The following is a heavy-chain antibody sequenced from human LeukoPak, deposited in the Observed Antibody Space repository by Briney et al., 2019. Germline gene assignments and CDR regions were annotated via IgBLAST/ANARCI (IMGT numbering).Heavy chain of an antibody. Sequence: GGSLRLSCAASGFTFSSYSMNWVRQAPGKGLEWVSSISSSSSYIYYADSVKGRFTISRDNAKNSLYLQMNSLRAEDTAVYYCARDIQLWSYFDYWGQGTLVTVSS. CDR3: ARDIQLWSYFDY. J-gene: IGHJ4*02. CDR1: GFTFSSYS. D-gene: IGHD5-18*01. CDR2: ISSSSSYI. V-gene: IGHV3-21*01.